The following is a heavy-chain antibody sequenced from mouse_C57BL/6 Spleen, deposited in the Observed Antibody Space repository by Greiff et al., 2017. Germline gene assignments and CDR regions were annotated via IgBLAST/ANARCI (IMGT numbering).Heavy chain of an antibody. CDR3: ARRERIYYYGSIYYAMDY. V-gene: IGHV1-61*01. CDR1: GYTFTSYW. CDR2: IYPSDSET. J-gene: IGHJ4*01. Sequence: QVQLQQPGAELVRPGSSVKLSCKASGYTFTSYWMDWVKQRPGQGLEWIGNIYPSDSETHYNQKFKDKATLTVDKSSSTAYMQLSSLTSEDSAVYYCARRERIYYYGSIYYAMDYWGQGTSVTVSS. D-gene: IGHD1-1*01.